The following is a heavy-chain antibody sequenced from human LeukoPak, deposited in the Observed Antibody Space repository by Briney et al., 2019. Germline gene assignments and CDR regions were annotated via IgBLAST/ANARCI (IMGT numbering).Heavy chain of an antibody. J-gene: IGHJ4*02. CDR2: ISIGGDYT. D-gene: IGHD1-14*01. Sequence: GGSLRLSCAASGFTFSGSAMSWVRQAPGKGLEWVSGISIGGDYTYYADSVKGRFTISRDNSKNTLSLQMSNLRAEDTAIYYCAKLHSATITADFDHWGQGTLVTVSS. CDR3: AKLHSATITADFDH. CDR1: GFTFSGSA. V-gene: IGHV3-23*01.